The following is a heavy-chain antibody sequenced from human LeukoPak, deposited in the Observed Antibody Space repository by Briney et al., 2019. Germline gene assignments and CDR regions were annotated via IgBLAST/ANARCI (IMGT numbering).Heavy chain of an antibody. CDR2: INHSGST. J-gene: IGHJ6*02. CDR3: ARAGSSSFYGMDV. CDR1: GGSFSGYY. D-gene: IGHD6-13*01. Sequence: SETLSLTCAVYGGSFSGYYWSWIRQPPGKGLEWIGEINHSGSTNHNPSLKSRVTISVDTSKNQFSLKLSSVTAADTAVYYCARAGSSSFYGMDVWGQGTTVTVSS. V-gene: IGHV4-34*01.